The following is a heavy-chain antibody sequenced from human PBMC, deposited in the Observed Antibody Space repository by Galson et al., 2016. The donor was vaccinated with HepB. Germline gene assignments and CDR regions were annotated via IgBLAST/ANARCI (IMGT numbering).Heavy chain of an antibody. CDR1: GFTFSSYG. Sequence: SLRLSCAASGFTFSSYGMSWVRQAPGKGLEWVSSISGRGGRIYYADSVKGRLTISRDNSKNTLYLQMNSLRVEDTALYYCAKAWKLREYDYGLDYWGQGTLVTVSS. J-gene: IGHJ4*02. CDR2: ISGRGGRI. D-gene: IGHD4/OR15-4a*01. V-gene: IGHV3-23*01. CDR3: AKAWKLREYDYGLDY.